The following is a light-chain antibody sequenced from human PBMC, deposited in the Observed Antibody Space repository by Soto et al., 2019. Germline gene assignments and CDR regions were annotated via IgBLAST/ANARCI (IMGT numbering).Light chain of an antibody. CDR2: GAS. CDR1: KTVSSN. CDR3: QQYNNCPRIT. J-gene: IGKJ1*01. Sequence: EIVLTHSPATLSVSPGERATLSYSLTKTVSSNVAWYQQKPPQAPRLLIYGASTTATGIPARFSGSGSGTEFTLTISSLQSEDFAVYYCQQYNNCPRITFGQGTKVDIK. V-gene: IGKV3-15*01.